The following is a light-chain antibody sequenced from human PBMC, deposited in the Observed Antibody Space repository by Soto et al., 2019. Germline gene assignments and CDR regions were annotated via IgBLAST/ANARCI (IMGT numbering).Light chain of an antibody. V-gene: IGKV1-39*01. Sequence: DIQMTQSPSSLSASVGDRITVTCRASQSIRGYLNWYQQKPGEAHKLLIYAASRLPSGVPSRFSGSGSGTDFTLTISSLHAEDFATYSCQQTYRTPLTFGGGTKVDIK. J-gene: IGKJ4*01. CDR1: QSIRGY. CDR3: QQTYRTPLT. CDR2: AAS.